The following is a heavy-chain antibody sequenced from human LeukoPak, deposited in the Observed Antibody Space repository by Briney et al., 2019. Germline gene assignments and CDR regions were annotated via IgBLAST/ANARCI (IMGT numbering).Heavy chain of an antibody. Sequence: GGSLRLSCAASGFIFSDYYMSWIRQAPGKGQEWVSYISSTSSYTAYADSVKGRFTISRDNAKNSLYLQMNSLRAEDTAVYFCAKATNTATGTPTLAIDYWGQGTLVTVSS. CDR3: AKATNTATGTPTLAIDY. CDR2: ISSTSSYT. J-gene: IGHJ4*02. V-gene: IGHV3-11*05. D-gene: IGHD6-13*01. CDR1: GFIFSDYY.